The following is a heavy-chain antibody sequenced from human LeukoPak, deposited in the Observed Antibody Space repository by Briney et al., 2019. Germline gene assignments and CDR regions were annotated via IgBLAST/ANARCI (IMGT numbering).Heavy chain of an antibody. Sequence: GGSLRLSCAASGFTFSSYAMSWVRQAPGKGLEWVSAISGSGGSTYYADSVKGRFTISRDNSKNTLYLQMNSLRAEDTAVYYCAKERIVGATQPRTYYFDYWGQGTLVTVSS. D-gene: IGHD1-26*01. CDR2: ISGSGGST. V-gene: IGHV3-23*01. CDR1: GFTFSSYA. J-gene: IGHJ4*02. CDR3: AKERIVGATQPRTYYFDY.